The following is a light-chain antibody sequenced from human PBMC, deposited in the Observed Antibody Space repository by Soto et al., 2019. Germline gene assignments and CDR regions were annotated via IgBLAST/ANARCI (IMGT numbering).Light chain of an antibody. CDR2: DAS. CDR3: QQRSNWPGT. V-gene: IGKV3-11*01. Sequence: EIVLTQSPATLSLSPGERATLSCRASQSVSSYLAWYQQKPGQAPRLLIYDASNRATGIPARFSGSGSGTDFTLTISSREPEDFAVYYCQQRSNWPGTFGQGTKVDIK. CDR1: QSVSSY. J-gene: IGKJ1*01.